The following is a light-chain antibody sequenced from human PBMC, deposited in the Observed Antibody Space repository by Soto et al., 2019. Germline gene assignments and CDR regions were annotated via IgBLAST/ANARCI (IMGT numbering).Light chain of an antibody. CDR3: SSYTSSSTSHV. Sequence: QSVLTQPASVSGSPGQSITISCTGTSSDVGGYNYVSWYQQHPGKAPKLMIYEVSNRPSGVSNRFSGSKSGNTASLTISGLQAEDEDDYYCSSYTSSSTSHVFGTGTKVTVL. CDR2: EVS. J-gene: IGLJ1*01. V-gene: IGLV2-14*01. CDR1: SSDVGGYNY.